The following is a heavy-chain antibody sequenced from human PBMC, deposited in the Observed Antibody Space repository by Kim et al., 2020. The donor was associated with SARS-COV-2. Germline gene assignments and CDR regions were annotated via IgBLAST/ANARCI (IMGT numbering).Heavy chain of an antibody. Sequence: SVKVSCKASGGTFSSYAISWVRQAPGQGLEWMGGIIPIFGTANYAQKFQGRVTITADESTSTAYMELSSLRSEDTAVYYCARGSSGQGYYYDSSGWYYFDYWGQGTLVTVSS. V-gene: IGHV1-69*13. D-gene: IGHD3-22*01. CDR2: IIPIFGTA. J-gene: IGHJ4*02. CDR3: ARGSSGQGYYYDSSGWYYFDY. CDR1: GGTFSSYA.